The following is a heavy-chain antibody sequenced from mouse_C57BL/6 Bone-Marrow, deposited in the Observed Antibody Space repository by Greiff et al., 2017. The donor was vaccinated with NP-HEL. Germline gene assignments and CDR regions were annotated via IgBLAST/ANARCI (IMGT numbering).Heavy chain of an antibody. CDR3: ARAVYYGSHYYAMDY. V-gene: IGHV1-59*01. CDR1: GYTFTSYW. CDR2: IDPSDSYT. J-gene: IGHJ4*01. D-gene: IGHD1-1*01. Sequence: VQLQQPGAELVRPGTSVKLSCKASGYTFTSYWMHWVKQRPGQGLEWIGVIDPSDSYTNYNQKFKGKATLTVDTSSSTAYMQLSSLTSEDSAVYYCARAVYYGSHYYAMDYWGQGTSVTVSS.